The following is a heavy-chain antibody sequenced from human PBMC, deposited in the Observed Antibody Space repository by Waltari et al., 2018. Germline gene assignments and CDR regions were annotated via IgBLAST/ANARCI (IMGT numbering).Heavy chain of an antibody. D-gene: IGHD3-10*01. CDR1: GGSFSGYY. V-gene: IGHV4-34*01. CDR2: INHSGST. J-gene: IGHJ4*02. Sequence: QVQLQQWGAGLLKPSATLSLTCAVYGGSFSGYYWSWIRQPPGKGLEWIGEINHSGSTNYNPSLKSRVTISVDTSKNQFSLKLSSVTAADTAVYYCARASLLWFGEFLDYWGQGTLVTVSS. CDR3: ARASLLWFGEFLDY.